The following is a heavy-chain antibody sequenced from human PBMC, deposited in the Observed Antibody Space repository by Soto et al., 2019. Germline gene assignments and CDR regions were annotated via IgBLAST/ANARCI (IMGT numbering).Heavy chain of an antibody. Sequence: SETLSLTCAVYGGSFSGYYWSGIRQPPGKGLEWIGEINHSGSTNYNPSLKSRVTISVDTSKNQFSLKLSSVTAADTAVYYCAREFAAPGTPVNWGQRTLVPVSS. CDR2: INHSGST. V-gene: IGHV4-34*01. CDR3: AREFAAPGTPVN. CDR1: GGSFSGYY. D-gene: IGHD6-13*01. J-gene: IGHJ4*02.